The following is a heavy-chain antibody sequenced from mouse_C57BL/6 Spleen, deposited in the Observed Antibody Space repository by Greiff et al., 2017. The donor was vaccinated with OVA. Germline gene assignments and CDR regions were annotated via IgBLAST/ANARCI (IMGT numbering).Heavy chain of an antibody. J-gene: IGHJ3*01. V-gene: IGHV1-12*01. CDR3: ALDSSGSAWFAY. D-gene: IGHD3-2*02. Sequence: LQESGAELVRPGASVKMSCKASGYTFTSYNMHWVKQTPRQGLEWIGAIYPGNGDTSYNQKFKGKATLTVDKSSSTAYMQLSSLTSEDSAVYFCALDSSGSAWFAYWGQGTLVTVSA. CDR2: IYPGNGDT. CDR1: GYTFTSYN.